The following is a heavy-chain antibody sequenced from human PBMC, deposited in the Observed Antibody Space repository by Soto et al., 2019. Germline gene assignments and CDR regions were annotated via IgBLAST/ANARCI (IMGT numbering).Heavy chain of an antibody. Sequence: GSLRLSCAASGFTVSSNYMSWVRQAPGKGLEWVSVIYSGGSTYYADSVKGRFTISRDNSKNTLYLQMNSLRAEDTAVYYCAREFWGAYDYDFWSGYINWGQGTLVTVSS. V-gene: IGHV3-66*01. D-gene: IGHD3-3*01. CDR2: IYSGGST. CDR3: AREFWGAYDYDFWSGYIN. J-gene: IGHJ4*02. CDR1: GFTVSSNY.